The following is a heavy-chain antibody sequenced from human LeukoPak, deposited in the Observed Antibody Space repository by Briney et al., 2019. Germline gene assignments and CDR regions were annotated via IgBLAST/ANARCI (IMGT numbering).Heavy chain of an antibody. CDR3: VTPRSWELSDMAV. D-gene: IGHD1-26*01. J-gene: IGHJ6*03. CDR1: GYSITTNYY. CDR2: VYHNGET. Sequence: SETLSLTCTVSGYSITTNYYWAWIRQSPGTGLEWIGSVYHNGETYYNPSLKSRVIISVDTSKNEFSLRLTSVTAADTAVYYCVTPRSWELSDMAVWGKGTTVVVSS. V-gene: IGHV4-38-2*02.